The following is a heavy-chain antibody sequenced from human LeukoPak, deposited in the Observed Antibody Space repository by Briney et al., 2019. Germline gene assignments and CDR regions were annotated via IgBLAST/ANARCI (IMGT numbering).Heavy chain of an antibody. V-gene: IGHV5-51*01. D-gene: IGHD5-24*01. Sequence: PGESLKISCKGSGYRFTNYHIGWVRQMPGKGLEWMGIIYPADSDTRYRPTFRGQVTISVDKSINTAYLQWSSLKAPDTAMYYCTRLISRGSDYNYVDDWGQGTLITVSS. CDR3: TRLISRGSDYNYVDD. CDR1: GYRFTNYH. CDR2: IYPADSDT. J-gene: IGHJ4*02.